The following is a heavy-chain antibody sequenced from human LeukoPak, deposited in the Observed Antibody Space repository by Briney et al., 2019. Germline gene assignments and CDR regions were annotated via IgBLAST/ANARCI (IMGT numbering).Heavy chain of an antibody. CDR1: GYSFILYG. J-gene: IGHJ4*02. Sequence: GASVKVSCKTSGYSFILYGISWVRQAPGQGPEWMGWISTSTGDAKYTQRFQGRVTLTTDTSTSTAHMELSSLRSDDTAVYYCARDDNYGIFVNVDYWGQGTLVTVSS. CDR2: ISTSTGDA. D-gene: IGHD4-11*01. CDR3: ARDDNYGIFVNVDY. V-gene: IGHV1-18*01.